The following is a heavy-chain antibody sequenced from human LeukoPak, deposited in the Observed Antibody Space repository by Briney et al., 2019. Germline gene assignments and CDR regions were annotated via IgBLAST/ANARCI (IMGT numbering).Heavy chain of an antibody. CDR2: INPNSGGT. V-gene: IGHV1-2*02. D-gene: IGHD4-11*01. Sequence: RASVKVSCKASGYTFTGYYMHWVRQAPGQGLEWMGWINPNSGGTNYAQKFQGRVTMTRDTSISTAYMELSRLRSDDTAVYYCARDPGHDTSNYGGLDFWGQGTLVTVSS. CDR1: GYTFTGYY. J-gene: IGHJ4*02. CDR3: ARDPGHDTSNYGGLDF.